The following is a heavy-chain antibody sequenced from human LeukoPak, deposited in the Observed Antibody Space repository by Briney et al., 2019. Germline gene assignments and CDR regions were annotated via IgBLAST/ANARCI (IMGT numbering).Heavy chain of an antibody. CDR1: GFTFSSYE. D-gene: IGHD3-3*01. CDR3: ARDAITIFGVVIESYYYYGMDV. V-gene: IGHV3-48*03. Sequence: GGSLRLSCAASGFTFSSYEMNWVHQAPGKGLEWVSHISSSGSTIYYADSVKGRFTISRDNAKNSLYLQMNSLRAEDTAVYYCARDAITIFGVVIESYYYYGMDVWGQGTTVTVSS. CDR2: ISSSGSTI. J-gene: IGHJ6*02.